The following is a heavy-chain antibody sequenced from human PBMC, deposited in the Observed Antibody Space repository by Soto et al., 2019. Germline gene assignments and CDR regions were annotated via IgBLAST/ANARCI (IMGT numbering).Heavy chain of an antibody. CDR2: IYYSGST. D-gene: IGHD2-2*01. Sequence: QVQLQESGPGLVKPSQTLSLTCTVSGGSISSGGYYWSWIRQHPGKGLEWIGYIYYSGSTYYNPPLKSRVTISVDTSKNQSPLTLSSVTAADTAVYYCASSSTSPGMDVWGQGTTVTVSS. CDR1: GGSISSGGYY. J-gene: IGHJ6*02. CDR3: ASSSTSPGMDV. V-gene: IGHV4-31*03.